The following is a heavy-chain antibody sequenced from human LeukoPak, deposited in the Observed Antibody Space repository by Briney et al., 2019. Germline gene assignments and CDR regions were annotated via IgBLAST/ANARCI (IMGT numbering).Heavy chain of an antibody. CDR2: IYSGGST. J-gene: IGHJ4*02. D-gene: IGHD6-13*01. CDR1: GFTVSSNY. V-gene: IGHV3-66*01. Sequence: GGSLRLSCAASGFTVSSNYMSWVRQAPGKGLEWVSVIYSGGSTYYADSVKGRFTISRDNSKNTLYLQMNSLRAEDTAVYYCAKDPGGGSSSWYIQWGQGTLVTVSS. CDR3: AKDPGGGSSSWYIQ.